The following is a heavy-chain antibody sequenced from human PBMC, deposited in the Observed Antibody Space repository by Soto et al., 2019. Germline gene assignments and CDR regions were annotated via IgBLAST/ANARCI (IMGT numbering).Heavy chain of an antibody. CDR3: ARASWYNWHYLRRYYFDY. V-gene: IGHV1-46*01. Sequence: ASVKVSCKASGYTFTSYYMHWVRQAPGQGLEWMGIINPGGGSTSYAQKFQGRVTMTRDTSTSTVYMELSSLRSEDTAVYYCARASWYNWHYLRRYYFDYWGQGTLATVSS. CDR1: GYTFTSYY. D-gene: IGHD1-7*01. CDR2: INPGGGST. J-gene: IGHJ4*02.